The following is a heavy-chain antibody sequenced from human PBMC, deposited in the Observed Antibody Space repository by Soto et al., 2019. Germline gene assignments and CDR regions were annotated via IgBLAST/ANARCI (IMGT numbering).Heavy chain of an antibody. CDR2: IYHSGST. CDR1: GGSMNSFY. CDR3: ARAHYGDYGYGMDV. Sequence: SETLSLTCTVSGGSMNSFYWSWIRQSPGKRLEWIGYIYHSGSTYYNPSLKSRVTISVDRSKNQFSLKLSSVTAADTAVYYCARAHYGDYGYGMDVWGQGTTVTVSS. D-gene: IGHD4-17*01. J-gene: IGHJ6*02. V-gene: IGHV4-59*12.